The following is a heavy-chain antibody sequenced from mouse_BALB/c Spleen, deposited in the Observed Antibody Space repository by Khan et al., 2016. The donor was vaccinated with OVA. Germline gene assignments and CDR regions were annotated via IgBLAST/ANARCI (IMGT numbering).Heavy chain of an antibody. CDR3: TRLAYYYDSEGFAY. CDR1: GFTFSTYG. Sequence: EVELVESGGDLVKPGGSLKLSCAASGFTFSTYGMSWVRQAPDKRLEWVATVSTGGSYTYYPDSVKGRFTISRDNAKNTLYLQMSCLRSEDTAMFYCTRLAYYYDSEGFAYWGQGTLVTVSA. J-gene: IGHJ3*01. V-gene: IGHV5-6*01. D-gene: IGHD1-1*01. CDR2: VSTGGSYT.